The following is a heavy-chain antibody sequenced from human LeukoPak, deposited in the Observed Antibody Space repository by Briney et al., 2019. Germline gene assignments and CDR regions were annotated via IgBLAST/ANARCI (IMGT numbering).Heavy chain of an antibody. D-gene: IGHD3-22*01. J-gene: IGHJ4*02. V-gene: IGHV4-61*02. CDR2: IYTSGST. Sequence: SETLSLTCTVSGSSISSGSYYWSWIRQPAGKGLEWIGRIYTSGSTNYNPSLQSRVTISVDTSKNQFSLKLSSVTAADTAVYYCARDQYYYDSSGAIFDYWGQGTLVTVSS. CDR3: ARDQYYYDSSGAIFDY. CDR1: GSSISSGSYY.